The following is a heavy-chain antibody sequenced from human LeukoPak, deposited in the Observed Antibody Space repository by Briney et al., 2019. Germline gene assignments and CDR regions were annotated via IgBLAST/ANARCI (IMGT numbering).Heavy chain of an antibody. CDR2: IKQDGSEK. CDR1: GFTFSSYW. Sequence: PGGSLRLSCAASGFTFSSYWMSWVRQAPGKGLEWVANIKQDGSEKYYVDSVKGRFTISRDNAKNSLYLQMNSLRAEDTAVYYCARGQEGYCTNGVCYTWGGSDYWGQGTLVTVSS. V-gene: IGHV3-7*03. D-gene: IGHD2-8*01. CDR3: ARGQEGYCTNGVCYTWGGSDY. J-gene: IGHJ4*02.